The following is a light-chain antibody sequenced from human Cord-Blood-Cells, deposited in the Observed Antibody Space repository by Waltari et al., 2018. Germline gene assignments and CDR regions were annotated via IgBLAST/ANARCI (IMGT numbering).Light chain of an antibody. CDR1: QRSSSW. CDR3: IQYNSYPHT. Sequence: DIQMTQSPSTLSAAVGDRVTIPCRASQRSSSWLAWYQQKPGKAPKLLIYKASNLESGVPSRFSGSGSGTEFTLTISSLQPDDVGTYYCIQYNSYPHTFGRGTKLEIK. V-gene: IGKV1-5*03. CDR2: KAS. J-gene: IGKJ2*01.